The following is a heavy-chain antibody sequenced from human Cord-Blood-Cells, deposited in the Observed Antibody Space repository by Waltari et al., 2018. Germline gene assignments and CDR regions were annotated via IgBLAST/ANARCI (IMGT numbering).Heavy chain of an antibody. CDR1: GYTLTELS. Sequence: QVQLVQSGAEVKKTGASVKVSCQVSGYTLTELSMHWVRQAPGKGLEWMGGFDTEDGETIYAQKFQGRITMTKDTSTDTAYMELSSLRSEYTAVYYCATKAPYCYYDYWGQGTLVTVSS. CDR2: FDTEDGET. J-gene: IGHJ4*02. D-gene: IGHD4-17*01. V-gene: IGHV1-24*01. CDR3: ATKAPYCYYDY.